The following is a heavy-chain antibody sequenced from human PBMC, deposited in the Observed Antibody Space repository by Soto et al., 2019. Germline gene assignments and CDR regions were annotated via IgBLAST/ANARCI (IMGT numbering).Heavy chain of an antibody. V-gene: IGHV3-30-3*01. D-gene: IGHD1-1*01. J-gene: IGHJ5*02. CDR2: ISYDGSNK. CDR1: GFTFSSYA. Sequence: PGGSLRLSCAASGFTFSSYAMHWVRQAPGKGLEWVAVISYDGSNKYYADSVKGRFTISRDNSKNTLYLQMNSLRAEDTAVYYCARDPTGRFWGNWFDPWGQGTLVTVSS. CDR3: ARDPTGRFWGNWFDP.